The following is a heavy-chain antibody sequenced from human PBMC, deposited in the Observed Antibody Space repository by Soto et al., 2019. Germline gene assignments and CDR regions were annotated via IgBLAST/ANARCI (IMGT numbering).Heavy chain of an antibody. J-gene: IGHJ6*02. CDR2: ISGSGGST. Sequence: LRLSCAASGFTFSSYAMSWVRQAPGKGLEWVSAISGSGGSTYYADSVKGRFTISRDNSKNTLYLQMNSLRAEDTAVYYCAKEGYNILIPGMDVWGQGTTVTISS. V-gene: IGHV3-23*01. D-gene: IGHD5-12*01. CDR3: AKEGYNILIPGMDV. CDR1: GFTFSSYA.